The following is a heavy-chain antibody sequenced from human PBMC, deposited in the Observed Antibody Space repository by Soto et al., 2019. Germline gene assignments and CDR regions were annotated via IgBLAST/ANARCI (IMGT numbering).Heavy chain of an antibody. J-gene: IGHJ6*02. CDR2: IYYSGST. CDR3: ARDKQLAGVASYYYYGMDV. D-gene: IGHD6-6*01. CDR1: GGSISSYY. V-gene: IGHV4-59*01. Sequence: PSETLSLTCTVSGGSISSYYWSWIRQPPGKGLEWIGYIYYSGSTNYNPSLKSRVTISVDTSKNQFSLKLSSVTAADTAVYYCARDKQLAGVASYYYYGMDVWGQGTTVTVSS.